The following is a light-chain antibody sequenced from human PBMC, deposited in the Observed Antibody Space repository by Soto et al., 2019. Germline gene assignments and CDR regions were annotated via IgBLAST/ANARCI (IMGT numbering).Light chain of an antibody. CDR1: QGISSY. CDR2: AAS. V-gene: IGKV1-8*01. CDR3: QHYYSYPHT. J-gene: IGKJ3*01. Sequence: AIRMTQSPSSLSASTGERVTITCRASQGISSYLAWYQQKPGKAPKLLIYAASTLQSGVPSRFSGSGSGTDFTLTISFLQSEDFATYYCQHYYSYPHTVGPGTKVDIK.